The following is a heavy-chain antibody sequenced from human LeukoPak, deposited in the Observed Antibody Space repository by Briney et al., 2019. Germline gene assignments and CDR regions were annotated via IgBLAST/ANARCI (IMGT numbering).Heavy chain of an antibody. V-gene: IGHV3-48*03. CDR2: IGRSGSII. D-gene: IGHD4-17*01. J-gene: IGHJ4*02. CDR1: GFTFSSYE. Sequence: GGSLRLSCAASGFTFSSYEMNWVRQAPGKGLEWVSYIGRSGSIIYYADSVKGRFTISRDNAKNSLYLQMNSLRAEDTAVYYCARDLGMTDGDYVSYFDYWGQGTLVTVSS. CDR3: ARDLGMTDGDYVSYFDY.